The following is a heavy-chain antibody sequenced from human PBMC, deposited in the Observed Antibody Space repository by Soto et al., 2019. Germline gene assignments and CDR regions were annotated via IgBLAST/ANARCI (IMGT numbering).Heavy chain of an antibody. D-gene: IGHD2-2*02. CDR3: ARDGYCNSTSCYTGLDY. J-gene: IGHJ4*02. Sequence: PSETLSLTCTVSGGSISSYYWSWIRQPPGKGLEWIGYIYYSGSTNYNPSLKSRVTISVDTSKNQFSLKLSSVTAADTAVYYCARDGYCNSTSCYTGLDYWGQGTLVTVSS. CDR2: IYYSGST. CDR1: GGSISSYY. V-gene: IGHV4-59*01.